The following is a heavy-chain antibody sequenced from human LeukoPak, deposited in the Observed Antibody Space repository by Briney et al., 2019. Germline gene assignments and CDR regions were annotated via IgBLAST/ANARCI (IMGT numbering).Heavy chain of an antibody. J-gene: IGHJ6*02. Sequence: SETLSLTCTVSGGSLSSHYWSWIRQPPEKGLQWIGYIYYSGTTHYNPSLKSRVTMSVDTSKNQFSLRLNSVTAADTAVYYCARPTAGDGYNYAVDVWGQGTTVTVSS. CDR3: ARPTAGDGYNYAVDV. D-gene: IGHD5-24*01. V-gene: IGHV4-59*08. CDR2: IYYSGTT. CDR1: GGSLSSHY.